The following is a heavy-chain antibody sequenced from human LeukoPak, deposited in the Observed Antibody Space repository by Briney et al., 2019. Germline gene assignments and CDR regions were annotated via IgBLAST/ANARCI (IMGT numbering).Heavy chain of an antibody. CDR2: IRRKGLGGTT. CDR3: TRDGAGSYVFDY. CDR1: GFTFGDYA. V-gene: IGHV3-49*03. J-gene: IGHJ4*02. Sequence: PGRSLRLSCTASGFTFGDYAMSWFREAPGKGLEGVGFIRRKGLGGTTEYAASVKGRFPISRYDSESIAYMQMNSLKTEDTAVYYCTRDGAGSYVFDYWGRGTLVTVSS. D-gene: IGHD3-10*01.